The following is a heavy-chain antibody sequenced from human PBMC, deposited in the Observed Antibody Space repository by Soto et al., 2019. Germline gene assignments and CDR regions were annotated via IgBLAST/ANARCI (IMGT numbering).Heavy chain of an antibody. CDR2: IDPSDSYT. V-gene: IGHV5-10-1*01. CDR3: ARHLVAATYLGRSDP. CDR1: GYSFTSYW. D-gene: IGHD6-19*01. Sequence: PGESLKISCKGSGYSFTSYWISGVRQMPGKGLEWMGRIDPSDSYTNYSPSFQGHVTISADKSISTAYLQWSSLKASDTAMYYCARHLVAATYLGRSDPWGQGTLVTVSS. J-gene: IGHJ5*02.